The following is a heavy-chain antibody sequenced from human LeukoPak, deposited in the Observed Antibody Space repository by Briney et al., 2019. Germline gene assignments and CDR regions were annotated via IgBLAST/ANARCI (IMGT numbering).Heavy chain of an antibody. CDR1: GYTFTGYY. CDR3: ASLGYCSGGSCV. CDR2: INPNSGGT. V-gene: IGHV1-2*06. Sequence: ASVKVSCKASGYTFTGYYMHWVRQAPGQGLEWMGRINPNSGGTNYAQKFQGRVTMTRATSISTAYMELSRLRSDDTAVYYCASLGYCSGGSCVWGQGTLVTVSS. D-gene: IGHD2-15*01. J-gene: IGHJ4*02.